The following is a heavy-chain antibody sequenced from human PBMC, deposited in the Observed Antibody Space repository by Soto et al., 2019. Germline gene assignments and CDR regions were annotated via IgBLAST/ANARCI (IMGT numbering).Heavy chain of an antibody. J-gene: IGHJ6*02. D-gene: IGHD1-7*01. CDR2: IYYRGNA. Sequence: SETLSLTCSVSDDSINSDKYYWGWIRQPPGKGLEWIGSIYYRGNAHYNPSLQTRVTISLDTSKNQFSLKLSSVTAADTAVYYCARGYYNWNYAVYYGMDVWGQGTTVTVSS. V-gene: IGHV4-39*01. CDR3: ARGYYNWNYAVYYGMDV. CDR1: DDSINSDKYY.